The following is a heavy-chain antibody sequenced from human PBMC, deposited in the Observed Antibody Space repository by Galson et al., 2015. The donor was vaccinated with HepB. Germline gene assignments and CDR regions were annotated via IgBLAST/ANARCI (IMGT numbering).Heavy chain of an antibody. V-gene: IGHV4-4*02. CDR3: ARDWIRDGASYYFDY. Sequence: LSLTCAVSGASIRTLDWWSWVRQSPGKRLEWIGQIYHSGDANYNPSFKSRVTMSVDTSKNQFSLKLTSVTAADTATYYCARDWIRDGASYYFDYWGQGTLVTVPS. D-gene: IGHD5-24*01. CDR1: GASIRTLDW. J-gene: IGHJ4*02. CDR2: IYHSGDA.